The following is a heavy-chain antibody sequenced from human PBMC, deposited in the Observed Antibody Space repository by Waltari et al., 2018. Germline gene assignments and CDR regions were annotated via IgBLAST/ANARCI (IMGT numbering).Heavy chain of an antibody. CDR1: GFTFVTSA. V-gene: IGHV3-23*04. CDR3: AKVAGIAAAEFHFDF. J-gene: IGHJ4*02. CDR2: NSGPSLTT. Sequence: EVQLVESGGGLVHPGGSLRLSCAASGFTFVTSAMTWVRQAPGKGLGWVASNSGPSLTTFSADYVKGRFSISRDNSKKTLYLQINGLTADDTAVYYCAKVAGIAAAEFHFDFWGRGTLVTVSS. D-gene: IGHD6-13*01.